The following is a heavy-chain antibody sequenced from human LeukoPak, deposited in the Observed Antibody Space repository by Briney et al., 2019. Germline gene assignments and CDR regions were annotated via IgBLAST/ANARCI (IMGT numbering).Heavy chain of an antibody. CDR3: ARQPSLSYCSAGSCWFDL. CDR1: GGSISSSSYY. J-gene: IGHJ5*02. CDR2: IYYSGNT. D-gene: IGHD2-15*01. Sequence: SETLPLTCTVSGGSISSSSYYWAWIRQPPGKGLEWIGSIYYSGNTYYSPSLKSRVTISVDTSKNQFSLKLRSVIAADTAVYCCARQPSLSYCSAGSCWFDLWGQGTLVTVSS. V-gene: IGHV4-39*01.